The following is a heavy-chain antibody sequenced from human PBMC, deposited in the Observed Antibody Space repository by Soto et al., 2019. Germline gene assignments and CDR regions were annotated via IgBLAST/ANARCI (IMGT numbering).Heavy chain of an antibody. V-gene: IGHV3-23*01. CDR1: GFTFSSYA. J-gene: IGHJ6*02. CDR2: ISGSGGST. CDR3: AKGDNFYCSSTSCHDVYYYYGMDV. Sequence: EVQLLESGGGLVQPGGSLRLSCAASGFTFSSYAMSWVRQAPGKGLEWVSAISGSGGSTYYADSVKGRFTISRDNSKNTLYLQMNSLRAEDTAVYYCAKGDNFYCSSTSCHDVYYYYGMDVWGQGTTVTVSS. D-gene: IGHD2-2*01.